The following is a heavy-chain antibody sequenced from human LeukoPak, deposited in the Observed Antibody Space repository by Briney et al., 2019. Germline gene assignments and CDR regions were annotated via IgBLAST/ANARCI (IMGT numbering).Heavy chain of an antibody. D-gene: IGHD2-2*01. CDR2: IYHTVST. CDR1: GGSISSGLYS. V-gene: IGHV4-30-2*01. CDR3: ARLQYCSGTSCYWFDP. Sequence: SETLSLTCDVSGGSISSGLYSWSWFRQPLGKGLEWLGYIYHTVSTYYIPSLKSRVTISVDTSKNQFSLRLSSVTAADTAVYYCARLQYCSGTSCYWFDPWGQGTLVTVSS. J-gene: IGHJ5*02.